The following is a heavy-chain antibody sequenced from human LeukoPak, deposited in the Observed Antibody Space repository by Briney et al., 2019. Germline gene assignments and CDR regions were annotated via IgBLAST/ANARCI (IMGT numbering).Heavy chain of an antibody. CDR1: DDSFSSHY. Sequence: SETLSLTCAVSDDSFSSHYWTWIRQPPGKGLEWIGYIPYIGSTNYNPSLKSRVTISIDTSKNQFSLKLSSVTAADTDVYYCARDLVTVTKGFDIWGQGTMVSVSS. CDR2: IPYIGST. V-gene: IGHV4-59*11. D-gene: IGHD4-17*01. J-gene: IGHJ3*02. CDR3: ARDLVTVTKGFDI.